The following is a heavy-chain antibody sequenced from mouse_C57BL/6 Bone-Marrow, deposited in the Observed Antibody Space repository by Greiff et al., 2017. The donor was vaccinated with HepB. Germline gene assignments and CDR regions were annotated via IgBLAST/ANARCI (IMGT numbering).Heavy chain of an antibody. CDR2: ISYDGSN. J-gene: IGHJ2*01. CDR1: GYSITSGYY. D-gene: IGHD1-1*01. Sequence: EVKLMESGPGLVKPSQSLSLTCSVTGYSITSGYYWNWIRQFPGNKLEWMGYISYDGSNNYNPSLKNRISITRDTSKNQFFLKLNSVTTEDTATYYCARAIITTVVATPYYWGQGTTLTVSS. CDR3: ARAIITTVVATPYY. V-gene: IGHV3-6*01.